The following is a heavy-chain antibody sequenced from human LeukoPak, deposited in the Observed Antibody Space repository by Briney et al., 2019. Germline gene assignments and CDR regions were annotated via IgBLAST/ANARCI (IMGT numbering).Heavy chain of an antibody. CDR1: GFTFSSSN. D-gene: IGHD1-26*01. J-gene: IGHJ4*02. Sequence: GGSLRLSCAASGFTFSSSNMNWVRQAPGKGLEWVSSISSSSTYIYYADSMKGRFTISRDNAKNSLYLQMNSLRAEDTAVYYCARDLSVGATPDLGFGYWGQGSLVTVSS. V-gene: IGHV3-21*01. CDR3: ARDLSVGATPDLGFGY. CDR2: ISSSSTYI.